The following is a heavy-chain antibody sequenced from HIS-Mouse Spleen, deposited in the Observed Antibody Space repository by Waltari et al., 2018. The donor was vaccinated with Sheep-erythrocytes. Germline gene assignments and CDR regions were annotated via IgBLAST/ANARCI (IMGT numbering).Heavy chain of an antibody. V-gene: IGHV3-30*18. CDR3: AKGDAMVYDAFDI. Sequence: QVQLVESGGGVVQPGRSMGLPVSALGSPSGAFGMHWVRQAPGKGLEWVAVISYDGSNKYYADSVKGRFTISRDNSKNTLYLQMNSLRAEDTAVYYCAKGDAMVYDAFDIWGQGTMVTVSS. CDR1: GSPSGAFG. J-gene: IGHJ3*02. CDR2: ISYDGSNK. D-gene: IGHD2-8*01.